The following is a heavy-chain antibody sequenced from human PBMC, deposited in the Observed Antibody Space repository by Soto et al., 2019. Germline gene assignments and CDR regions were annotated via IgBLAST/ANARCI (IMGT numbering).Heavy chain of an antibody. CDR2: MNPNSGNT. Sequence: ASVKVSCKASGYTFTSYDINWVRQATGQGLEWMGWMNPNSGNTGYAQKFQGRVTMTRNTSISTAYMELSSLRSEDTAVYYCAREVIGIAVAGTGRAFDIWGQGTMVTVSS. CDR1: GYTFTSYD. D-gene: IGHD6-19*01. CDR3: AREVIGIAVAGTGRAFDI. V-gene: IGHV1-8*01. J-gene: IGHJ3*02.